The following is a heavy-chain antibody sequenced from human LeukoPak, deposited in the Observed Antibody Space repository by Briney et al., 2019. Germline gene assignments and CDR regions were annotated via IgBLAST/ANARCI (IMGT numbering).Heavy chain of an antibody. J-gene: IGHJ4*02. CDR1: GYTFISYG. CDR3: ARDKRYSSGWYDDY. CDR2: ISAYNGNT. Sequence: GASVKVSCKASGYTFISYGISWVRQAPGQGLEWMGWISAYNGNTNYAQKLQGRVTMTTDTSTSTAYMELRSLRSDDTAVYYCARDKRYSSGWYDDYWGQGTLVTVSS. D-gene: IGHD6-19*01. V-gene: IGHV1-18*01.